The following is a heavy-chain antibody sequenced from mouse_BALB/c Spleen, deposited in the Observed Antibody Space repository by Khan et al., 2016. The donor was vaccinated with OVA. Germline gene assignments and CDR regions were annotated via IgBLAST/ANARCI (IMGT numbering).Heavy chain of an antibody. CDR2: INTNTGDP. J-gene: IGHJ2*01. V-gene: IGHV9-3-1*01. CDR3: ARRDYGGSPDY. CDR1: GYTFRNYG. D-gene: IGHD1-1*01. Sequence: QIQLVQSGPELKKPGETVKISCDASGYTFRNYGMNWVKQAPGKGLKWMGWINTNTGDPTYADDFKGRFAFSLETSASTAFLQINNLKTEDTATYFCARRDYGGSPDYWGQGTTLTVSS.